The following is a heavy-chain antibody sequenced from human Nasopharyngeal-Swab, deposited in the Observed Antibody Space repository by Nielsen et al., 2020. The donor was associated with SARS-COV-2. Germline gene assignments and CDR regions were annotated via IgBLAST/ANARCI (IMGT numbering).Heavy chain of an antibody. J-gene: IGHJ4*02. V-gene: IGHV3-23*01. CDR3: ARGQLWPGY. Sequence: GESLKISCAASGFTFSSYAMSWVRQAPGKGLEWVSAISGSGGSTYYADSLKGRFTISRDNAKNSLYLQMNSLRAEDTAVYFCARGQLWPGYWGQGTLVTVSS. CDR2: ISGSGGST. CDR1: GFTFSSYA. D-gene: IGHD5-18*01.